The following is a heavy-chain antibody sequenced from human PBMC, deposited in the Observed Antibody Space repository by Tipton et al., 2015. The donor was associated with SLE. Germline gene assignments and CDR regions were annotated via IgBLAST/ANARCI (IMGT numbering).Heavy chain of an antibody. Sequence: TLSLTCTVSGGSISSGGYDWTWIRQHPGKGLEWIGYIDYSGKTQHNPSLKSRLTISVDTSKNQFSLKLSSVTAADTAVYYCARHYLGEVFGHRTDAFDIWGQGTMVTVSS. CDR2: IDYSGKT. V-gene: IGHV4-31*03. CDR1: GGSISSGGYD. D-gene: IGHD3-16*01. J-gene: IGHJ3*02. CDR3: ARHYLGEVFGHRTDAFDI.